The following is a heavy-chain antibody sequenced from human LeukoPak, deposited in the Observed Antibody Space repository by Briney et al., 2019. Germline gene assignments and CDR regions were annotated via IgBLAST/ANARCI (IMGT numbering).Heavy chain of an antibody. CDR1: GGSISSGGYY. D-gene: IGHD3-10*01. J-gene: IGHJ4*02. CDR2: IYYSGST. V-gene: IGHV4-31*03. Sequence: SETLSLTCTVSGGSISSGGYYWSWIRQHPGKGLEWIGYIYYSGSTYYNPSLKSRVTISIDTSKNQFSLKLSSVTAADTAVYYCARSLLWFGELSTVDYWGQGTLVTVSS. CDR3: ARSLLWFGELSTVDY.